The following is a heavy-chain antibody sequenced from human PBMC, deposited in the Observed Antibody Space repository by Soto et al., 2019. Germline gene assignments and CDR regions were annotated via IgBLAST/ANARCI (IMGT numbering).Heavy chain of an antibody. V-gene: IGHV4-59*11. D-gene: IGHD3-3*01. CDR2: IYDSVKT. CDR3: ARDEVRYYDFSGGYSEVGYYSGMDV. Sequence: KPSETLSLTCTVSGGSISSHYWTWIWIRQLPGRGLEWVGYIYDSVKTKYNPSLKSRVTISVDTSKNQFSLQLSSVTAADTAVYYCARDEVRYYDFSGGYSEVGYYSGMDVWGQGTTVTVSS. J-gene: IGHJ6*02. CDR1: GGSISSHY.